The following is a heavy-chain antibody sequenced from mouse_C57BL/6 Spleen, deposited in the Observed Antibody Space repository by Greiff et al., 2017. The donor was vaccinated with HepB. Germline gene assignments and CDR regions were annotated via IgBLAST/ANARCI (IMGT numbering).Heavy chain of an antibody. CDR2: ISSGSSTI. Sequence: VQLKESGGGLVKPGGSLKLSCAASGFTFSDYGMHWVRQAPEKGLEWVAYISSGSSTIYYADTVKGRFTISRDNAKNTLFLQMTSLRSEDTAMYYCANYDAFAYWGQGTLVTVSA. J-gene: IGHJ3*01. V-gene: IGHV5-17*01. CDR1: GFTFSDYG. D-gene: IGHD2-4*01. CDR3: ANYDAFAY.